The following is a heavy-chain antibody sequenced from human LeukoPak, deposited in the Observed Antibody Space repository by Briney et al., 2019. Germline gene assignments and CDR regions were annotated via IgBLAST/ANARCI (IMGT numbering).Heavy chain of an antibody. V-gene: IGHV3-23*01. J-gene: IGHJ1*01. CDR3: AIMHGYYDGSGYWVQ. Sequence: GGSLRPSCAASGFTFGSYGMSWVRQAPGKGLEWVSFITPNADRTSYADSVEGRFTISRDNPRNTLYMQMNSLRDEDTALYYCAIMHGYYDGSGYWVQWGQGTLVTVSS. CDR1: GFTFGSYG. D-gene: IGHD3-22*01. CDR2: ITPNADRT.